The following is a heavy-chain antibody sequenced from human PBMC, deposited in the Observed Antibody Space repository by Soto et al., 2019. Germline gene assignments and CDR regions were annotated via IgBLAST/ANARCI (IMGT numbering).Heavy chain of an antibody. CDR2: INPNSGGT. D-gene: IGHD3-22*01. CDR3: ARDGHYYDSSGYYFSYYYYYGMDV. Sequence: ASLKVSCKASGYTFTGYYMHWVRQAPGQVLDWMGWINPNSGGTNYAQKYQGWVTMTRDTSISTAYMELSRLRSDDTAVYYCARDGHYYDSSGYYFSYYYYYGMDVWGQGTTVTVSS. V-gene: IGHV1-2*04. J-gene: IGHJ6*02. CDR1: GYTFTGYY.